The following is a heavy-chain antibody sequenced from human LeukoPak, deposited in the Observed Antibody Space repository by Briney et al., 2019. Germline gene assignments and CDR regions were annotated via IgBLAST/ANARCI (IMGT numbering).Heavy chain of an antibody. Sequence: GGSLRLSCAASGFTFSSYAMSWVRQAPGKGLEWVSAISGSGGSTYYADSVKGRFTISRDNSKNTLYLQMNSLRAEDTAVYYCAKAPQVWFGSRRDWFDPWGQGTLVTVSS. CDR3: AKAPQVWFGSRRDWFDP. CDR1: GFTFSSYA. J-gene: IGHJ5*02. V-gene: IGHV3-23*01. CDR2: ISGSGGST. D-gene: IGHD3-10*01.